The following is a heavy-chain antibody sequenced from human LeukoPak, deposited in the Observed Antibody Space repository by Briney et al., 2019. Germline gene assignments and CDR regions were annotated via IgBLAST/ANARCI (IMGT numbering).Heavy chain of an antibody. J-gene: IGHJ4*02. CDR1: GGSISSYY. Sequence: SETLSLTCTVSGGSISSYYWSWIRQPPGKGLEWIGYIYYSGSTNYNPSLQSRVTMSVDTSKNQLSLKLSSVTAADTAVYYCARGHQRLYYFDYWGQGTLVTVSS. D-gene: IGHD6-25*01. CDR3: ARGHQRLYYFDY. V-gene: IGHV4-59*12. CDR2: IYYSGST.